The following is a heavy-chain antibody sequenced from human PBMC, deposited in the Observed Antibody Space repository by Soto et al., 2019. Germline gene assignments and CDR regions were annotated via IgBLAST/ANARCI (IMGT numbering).Heavy chain of an antibody. Sequence: ASVKVSCKASGYTFTSYYMHWVRQAPGQGLEWMGIINPSGGSASYAQKFQGRDTMTRDTSTSTVYMELSSLRSEDTAVYYCARDYYDFWSGYYSSCFDYWGQGTLVTVSS. D-gene: IGHD3-3*01. J-gene: IGHJ4*02. CDR1: GYTFTSYY. CDR3: ARDYYDFWSGYYSSCFDY. V-gene: IGHV1-46*01. CDR2: INPSGGSA.